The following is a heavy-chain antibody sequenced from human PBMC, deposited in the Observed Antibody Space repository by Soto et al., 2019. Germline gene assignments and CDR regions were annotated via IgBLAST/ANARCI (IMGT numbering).Heavy chain of an antibody. CDR3: ARLRPGKAYGDYWYFDL. V-gene: IGHV4-39*01. CDR2: IYYSGST. D-gene: IGHD4-17*01. J-gene: IGHJ2*01. CDR1: GGSISSSSYY. Sequence: QLLESGPGLVKPSETLSLTCTVSGGSISSSSYYWGWIRQPPGKGLEWIGSIYYSGSTYYNPSLKSRVTISVDTSKNQFSLKLSSVTAADTAVYYCARLRPGKAYGDYWYFDLWGRGTLVTVSS.